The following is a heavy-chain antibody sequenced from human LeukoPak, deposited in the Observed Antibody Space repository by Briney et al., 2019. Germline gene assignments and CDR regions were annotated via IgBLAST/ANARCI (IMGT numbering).Heavy chain of an antibody. CDR1: GFTFSSYA. CDR2: ISYDGSNK. CDR3: AREFYGGNDY. J-gene: IGHJ4*02. V-gene: IGHV3-30-3*01. D-gene: IGHD4-23*01. Sequence: GGSLRLSCAASGFTFSSYAMHWVRQAPGKGLEWVAVISYDGSNKYYADSVKGRFTISRDNFKNTLYLQMNSLRAEDTAVYYCAREFYGGNDYWGQGTLVTVSS.